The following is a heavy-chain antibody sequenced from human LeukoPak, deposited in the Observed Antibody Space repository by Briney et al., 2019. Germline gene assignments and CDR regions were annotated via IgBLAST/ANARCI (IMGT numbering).Heavy chain of an antibody. CDR1: GGSIRSDY. V-gene: IGHV4-59*01. CDR3: AGGAHGYVGWFDS. CDR2: IYYSATT. D-gene: IGHD3-16*01. J-gene: IGHJ5*01. Sequence: SETLSLTCNVSGGSIRSDYWSWIRQSPGKGLEWLGYIYYSATTHYTPSLQSRVTISVDTSKNQLSLQMTSVTAADTAVYYCAGGAHGYVGWFDSWGQGTLVTVSS.